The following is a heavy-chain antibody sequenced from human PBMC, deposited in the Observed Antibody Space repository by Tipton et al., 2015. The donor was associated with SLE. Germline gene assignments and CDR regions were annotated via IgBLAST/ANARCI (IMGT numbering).Heavy chain of an antibody. CDR1: GFTFSSYG. CDR2: ISSSSSYI. J-gene: IGHJ6*02. V-gene: IGHV3-21*01. D-gene: IGHD1-26*01. Sequence: SLRLSCAASGFTFSSYGMNWVRQAPGKGLEWVSSISSSSSYIYYADSVKGRFTISRGNAKNSLYLQMNSLRAEDTAVYYCARDRAHSGSSSVGMDVWGQGTTVTVSS. CDR3: ARDRAHSGSSSVGMDV.